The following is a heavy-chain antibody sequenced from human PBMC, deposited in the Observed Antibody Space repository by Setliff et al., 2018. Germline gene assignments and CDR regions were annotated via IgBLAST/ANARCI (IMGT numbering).Heavy chain of an antibody. Sequence: PGGSLRLSCVVSGFTSSSSAMHWVRQAPGKGLEYVSSISTDGGNTYYVDSVKGRFTISRDNSKNTVYVQMGSLRPEDTAVYYCARGGRYSSSSLDYWGQGTLVTVS. CDR2: ISTDGGNT. D-gene: IGHD6-6*01. CDR1: GFTSSSSA. J-gene: IGHJ4*02. CDR3: ARGGRYSSSSLDY. V-gene: IGHV3-64*02.